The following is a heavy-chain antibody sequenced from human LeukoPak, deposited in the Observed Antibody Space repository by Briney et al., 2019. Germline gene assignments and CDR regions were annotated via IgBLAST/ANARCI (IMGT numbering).Heavy chain of an antibody. D-gene: IGHD6-19*01. CDR3: AKDYRSGWYDY. CDR1: GFTFSSYT. J-gene: IGHJ4*02. V-gene: IGHV3-23*01. Sequence: PGGSLRLSCAASGFTFSSYTMSWVRQAPGKGLEWVSGISGSGGSTYYADSVKGRFTISRDNSKNTLYLQMNSLRAEGTAVYYCAKDYRSGWYDYWGQGTLVTVSS. CDR2: ISGSGGST.